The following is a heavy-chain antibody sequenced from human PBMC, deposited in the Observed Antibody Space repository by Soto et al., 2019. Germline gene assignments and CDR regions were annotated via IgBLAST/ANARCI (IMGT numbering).Heavy chain of an antibody. Sequence: GGSLRLSCAASGFTFSSYSMNWVRQAPGKGLEWVSYISSSSTIYYADSVKGRFTISRDNAKNSLYLQMNSLRAEDTAVYYCARYGLGTYSFDYWGQGALVTVSS. CDR3: ARYGLGTYSFDY. J-gene: IGHJ4*02. CDR2: ISSSSTI. V-gene: IGHV3-48*01. CDR1: GFTFSSYS. D-gene: IGHD3-10*01.